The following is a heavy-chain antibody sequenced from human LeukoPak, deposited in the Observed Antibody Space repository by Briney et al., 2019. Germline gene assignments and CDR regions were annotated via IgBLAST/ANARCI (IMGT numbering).Heavy chain of an antibody. D-gene: IGHD3-10*01. Sequence: PGGSLRLSCAASGFTFSSYGMSWVRQAPGKGLEWVSAISGSGGSTYYADSVKGRFTISRDNSKNTLYLQMNSLRAEDTAVYYCAKQTMVRGVIGYWGQGTLVTVSS. CDR2: ISGSGGST. CDR3: AKQTMVRGVIGY. V-gene: IGHV3-23*01. J-gene: IGHJ4*02. CDR1: GFTFSSYG.